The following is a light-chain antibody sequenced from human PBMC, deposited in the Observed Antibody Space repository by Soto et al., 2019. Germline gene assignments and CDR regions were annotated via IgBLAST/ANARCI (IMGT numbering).Light chain of an antibody. Sequence: EIVLTQSPGTLSLSPGERATLSCRASQSVSNTYLAWYQHKPGQAPRLLIYGASDRATGLPDRFSGSGSVTHFTLTISSLEPEDFALYYCQQYGTSPVTFGQGTKLEIK. J-gene: IGKJ2*01. V-gene: IGKV3-20*01. CDR3: QQYGTSPVT. CDR2: GAS. CDR1: QSVSNTY.